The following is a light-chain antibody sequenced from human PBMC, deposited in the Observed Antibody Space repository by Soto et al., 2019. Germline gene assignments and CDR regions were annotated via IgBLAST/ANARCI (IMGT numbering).Light chain of an antibody. CDR1: QSVSTN. CDR2: GAS. CDR3: QQYSRSPPLFT. J-gene: IGKJ3*01. Sequence: ILITLTPTTLSVSRGERATLSCRSSQSVSTNLAWYQQKPGQVPSLLIYGASTRASGIPARFSGSGSGTEFTLTIGSLQSEDFAVYYCQQYSRSPPLFTFGPGTKVDIK. V-gene: IGKV3-15*01.